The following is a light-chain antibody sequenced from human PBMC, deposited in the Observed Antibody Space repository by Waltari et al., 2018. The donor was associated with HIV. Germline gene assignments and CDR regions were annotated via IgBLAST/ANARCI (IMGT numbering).Light chain of an antibody. CDR1: QGISSY. V-gene: IGKV1-9*01. Sequence: DIQLTQSPSFLSASVGDRVTITCRASQGISSYLAWYQQKPGKSPKLLIYAASTLQSGVPSRFSGSGSGTEFTLTISSLQPEDFATYYCVQHNRYPLTFGGGTKVEIK. CDR3: VQHNRYPLT. CDR2: AAS. J-gene: IGKJ4*01.